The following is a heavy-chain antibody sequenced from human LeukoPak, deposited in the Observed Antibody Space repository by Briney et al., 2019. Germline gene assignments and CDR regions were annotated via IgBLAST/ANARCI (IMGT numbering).Heavy chain of an antibody. CDR2: IFYSGTS. Sequence: SETLSLTCTVSGGSVSSGSYYWSWIRHPPGKGLEWIGYIFYSGTSNYNPSLKSRVTTSVDTSKNQVSLKLSSVTAADTAVYYCARGRGGHDDAFDIWGQGTMVTASS. CDR1: GGSVSSGSYY. J-gene: IGHJ3*02. V-gene: IGHV4-61*01. CDR3: ARGRGGHDDAFDI. D-gene: IGHD5-24*01.